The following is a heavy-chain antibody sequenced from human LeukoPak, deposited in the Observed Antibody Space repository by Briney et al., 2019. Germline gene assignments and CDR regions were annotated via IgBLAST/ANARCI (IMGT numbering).Heavy chain of an antibody. J-gene: IGHJ6*02. V-gene: IGHV1-2*02. CDR2: INPNSGGT. CDR3: ARDRSGGSWFYYYYGMDV. Sequence: GASVKVSCKASGYTFTGYYMHWVRQAPGQGLEWMGWINPNSGGTNYAQKFQGRVTMTRDTSISTAYMELSRLRSDDTAVYYCARDRSGGSWFYYYYGMDVWGQGTTVTVSS. CDR1: GYTFTGYY. D-gene: IGHD2-15*01.